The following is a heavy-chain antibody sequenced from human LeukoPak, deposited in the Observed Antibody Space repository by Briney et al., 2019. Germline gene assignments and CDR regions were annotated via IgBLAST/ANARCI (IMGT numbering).Heavy chain of an antibody. CDR1: GYTFTSYG. J-gene: IGHJ3*01. CDR2: ISAYNGNT. CDR3: ARGGYSGIAITGQGDAFDV. Sequence: ASVKVSCKASGYTFTSYGISWVRQAPGQGLEWMGWISAYNGNTNYAQKLQGRVTMTTDTSTSTAYMELRSLRSDDTAVYYCARGGYSGIAITGQGDAFDVWGQGTLVTVSS. D-gene: IGHD6-13*01. V-gene: IGHV1-18*01.